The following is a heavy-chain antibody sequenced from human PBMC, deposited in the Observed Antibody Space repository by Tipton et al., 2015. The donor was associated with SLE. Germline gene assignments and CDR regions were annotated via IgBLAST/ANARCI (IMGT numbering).Heavy chain of an antibody. D-gene: IGHD3-10*01. V-gene: IGHV4-4*08. CDR3: ARDLNYYGSGSYKGWFDP. J-gene: IGHJ5*02. Sequence: LRLSCTVSGASVSSFCWNWIRQSPGKGLEWIACVCNSVSTNYDPSLKSRGTISVDTSKNQFSLKLSSVTAADTAVYYCARDLNYYGSGSYKGWFDPWGQGTLVTVSS. CDR1: GASVSSFC. CDR2: VCNSVST.